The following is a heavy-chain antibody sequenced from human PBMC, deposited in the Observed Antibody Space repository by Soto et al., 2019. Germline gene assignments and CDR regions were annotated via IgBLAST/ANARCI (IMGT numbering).Heavy chain of an antibody. Sequence: GGSLRLSCAASGFTVSSNYMSWVRQAPGKGLEWVSVIYSGGSTYYADSVKGRFTISRDNSKNTLYLQMNSLRAEDTAVYYCARDLLAAAPMDWGQGTLVTVSS. CDR1: GFTVSSNY. V-gene: IGHV3-66*01. D-gene: IGHD6-13*01. CDR2: IYSGGST. J-gene: IGHJ4*02. CDR3: ARDLLAAAPMD.